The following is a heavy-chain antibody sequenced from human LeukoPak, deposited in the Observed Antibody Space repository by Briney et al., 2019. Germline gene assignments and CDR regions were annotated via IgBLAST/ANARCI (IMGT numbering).Heavy chain of an antibody. Sequence: ASVKVSCKASGYTFTGYYMHWVRQAPGQGLEWMGIINPSGGSTSYAQKFQGRVTMTRDTSTSTVYMELSSLRSEDTAVYYCARRYCSSTSCYLYYFDYWGQGTLVTVSS. D-gene: IGHD2-2*01. J-gene: IGHJ4*02. V-gene: IGHV1-46*01. CDR1: GYTFTGYY. CDR2: INPSGGST. CDR3: ARRYCSSTSCYLYYFDY.